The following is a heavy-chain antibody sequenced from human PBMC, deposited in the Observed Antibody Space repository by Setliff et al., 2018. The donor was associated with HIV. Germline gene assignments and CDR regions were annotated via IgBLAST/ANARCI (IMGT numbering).Heavy chain of an antibody. CDR2: INPSDNRT. J-gene: IGHJ4*02. CDR3: ARAYYDSVWGSHRYRFYYFDY. Sequence: ASVKVSCKASGYTFNNYYMHWVRQAPGQELEWMGIINPSDNRTYYAQKFQGRVTMTRDTSTSSVNMELRSRRSEDTAVYYCARAYYDSVWGSHRYRFYYFDYWGQGSLVTVSS. D-gene: IGHD3-16*02. V-gene: IGHV1-46*02. CDR1: GYTFNNYY.